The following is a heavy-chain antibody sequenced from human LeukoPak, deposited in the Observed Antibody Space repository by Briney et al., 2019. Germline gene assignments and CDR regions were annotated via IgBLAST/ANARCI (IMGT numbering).Heavy chain of an antibody. Sequence: PGGSLRLSCAASGFTFSSYAMHWVRQAPGKGRGWVAVISYDGSNKYYADSVKGRFTISRDNSMNTLYLQMNSLRAEDTAVYYCARFGSVVVPAAMRGRSFDIWGQGTMVTVAS. V-gene: IGHV3-30*04. J-gene: IGHJ3*02. CDR3: ARFGSVVVPAAMRGRSFDI. D-gene: IGHD2-2*01. CDR1: GFTFSSYA. CDR2: ISYDGSNK.